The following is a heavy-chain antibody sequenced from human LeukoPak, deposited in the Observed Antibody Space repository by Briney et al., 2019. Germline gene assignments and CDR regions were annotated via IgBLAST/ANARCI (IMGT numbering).Heavy chain of an antibody. V-gene: IGHV4-30-2*01. CDR1: GGSISSGGYS. Sequence: SETLSLTCAVSGGSISSGGYSWSWIRQPPGKGLEWIGYIYHSGSTYYNPSLKSRVTVSVDRSKNQFSLKLSSVTAADTAVYYCAREDGVSDAFDIWGQGTMVTVSS. D-gene: IGHD4-17*01. J-gene: IGHJ3*02. CDR3: AREDGVSDAFDI. CDR2: IYHSGST.